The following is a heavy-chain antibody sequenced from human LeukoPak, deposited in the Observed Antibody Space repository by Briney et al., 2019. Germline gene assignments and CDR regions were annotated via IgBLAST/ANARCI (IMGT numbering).Heavy chain of an antibody. J-gene: IGHJ4*02. CDR3: ARVSIAVAGILGYYFDY. Sequence: GASVKVSCKASGGTFSNYAISWVRQAPGQGLEWMGGIIPIFGTANYAQKFQGRVTITADKSTSTAYMELSSLRSEDTAVYYCARVSIAVAGILGYYFDYWGQGTLVIVSS. D-gene: IGHD6-19*01. CDR2: IIPIFGTA. V-gene: IGHV1-69*06. CDR1: GGTFSNYA.